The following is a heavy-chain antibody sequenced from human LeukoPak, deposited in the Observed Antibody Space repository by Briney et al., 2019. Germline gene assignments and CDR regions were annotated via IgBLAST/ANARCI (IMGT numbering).Heavy chain of an antibody. V-gene: IGHV3-30-3*01. Sequence: GRSLRLSCAASGFAFSSYAMHRVRQAPGKGLEWVAVISYDGSNKYYADSVKGRFTISRDNSKNTLYLQMNSLRAEDTAVYYCASGSQRNYYYYGMDVWGQGTTVTVSS. CDR3: ASGSQRNYYYYGMDV. CDR1: GFAFSSYA. CDR2: ISYDGSNK. D-gene: IGHD1-26*01. J-gene: IGHJ6*02.